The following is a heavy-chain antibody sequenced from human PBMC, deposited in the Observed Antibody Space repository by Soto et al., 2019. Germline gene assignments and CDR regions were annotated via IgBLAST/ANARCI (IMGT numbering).Heavy chain of an antibody. D-gene: IGHD2-2*01. Sequence: AASVKVSCKASGGTFSSYAISWVRQAPGQGLEWMGGIIPIFGTANYAQKFQGRVTITADESTSTAYMELSSLRSEDTAVYYCAQCSSTSCYVADCYGMDVWGQGTTVTVSS. CDR3: AQCSSTSCYVADCYGMDV. CDR1: GGTFSSYA. CDR2: IIPIFGTA. V-gene: IGHV1-69*13. J-gene: IGHJ6*02.